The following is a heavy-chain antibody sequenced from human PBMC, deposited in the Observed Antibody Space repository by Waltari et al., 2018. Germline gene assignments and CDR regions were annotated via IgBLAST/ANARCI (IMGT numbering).Heavy chain of an antibody. D-gene: IGHD3-10*01. CDR2: IFSNDEK. CDR3: ARIPGYSGSGKYTLDY. Sequence: QVTLKESGPVLVKLTETLTLTCTVSGFSLSNTRWGVRWVRQPPGKALEWLAHIFSNDEKSYTTSLKSRLTISKDASKSQVVLTMTNMDPVDTATYYCARIPGYSGSGKYTLDYWGQGTLVTVSS. J-gene: IGHJ4*02. V-gene: IGHV2-26*01. CDR1: GFSLSNTRWG.